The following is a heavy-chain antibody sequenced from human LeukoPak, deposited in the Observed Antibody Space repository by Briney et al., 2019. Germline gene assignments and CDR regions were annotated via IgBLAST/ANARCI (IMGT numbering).Heavy chain of an antibody. CDR1: GGSFSGYY. CDR2: INHSGST. D-gene: IGHD6-13*01. J-gene: IGHJ6*03. Sequence: PSETLSLTCAVYGGSFSGYYWSWIRQPPGKGLEWIGEINHSGSTNYNPSLKSRVTISVDTSKNQFSLKLSSVTAADTAVYYCARGPGYSSSWYWYYYYYYMDVWGKGTTVTVSS. V-gene: IGHV4-34*01. CDR3: ARGPGYSSSWYWYYYYYYMDV.